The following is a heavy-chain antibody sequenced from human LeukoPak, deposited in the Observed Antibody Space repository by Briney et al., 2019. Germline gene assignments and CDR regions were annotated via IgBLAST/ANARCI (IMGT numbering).Heavy chain of an antibody. Sequence: PGGSLRLSCAASGFTFSSYEMNWVRQAPGKGLEWVSYTSSSGSTIYYADSVKGRFTISRDNAKNSLYLQMNSLRAEDTAVYYCARVRAVAGGNYFDYWGQGTLVTVSS. CDR2: TSSSGSTI. V-gene: IGHV3-48*03. CDR1: GFTFSSYE. D-gene: IGHD6-19*01. CDR3: ARVRAVAGGNYFDY. J-gene: IGHJ4*02.